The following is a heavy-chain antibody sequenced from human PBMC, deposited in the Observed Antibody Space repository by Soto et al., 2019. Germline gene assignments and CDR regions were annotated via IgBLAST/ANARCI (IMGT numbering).Heavy chain of an antibody. D-gene: IGHD3-16*01. Sequence: GASVKVSCKASGYSFTSYGISWVRQAPGQGLEWMGWISAYNGNTNYAQKFQGRVTMTTDTSTSTAYMELRSLRSDDTAVYYCARGVKVWGSYNCFDPWGKGTLLTVFS. CDR2: ISAYNGNT. CDR1: GYSFTSYG. V-gene: IGHV1-18*01. CDR3: ARGVKVWGSYNCFDP. J-gene: IGHJ5*02.